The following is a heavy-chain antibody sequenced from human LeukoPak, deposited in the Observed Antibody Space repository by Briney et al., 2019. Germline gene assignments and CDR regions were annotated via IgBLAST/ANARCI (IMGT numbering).Heavy chain of an antibody. CDR2: IYYSGST. J-gene: IGHJ3*02. Sequence: SETLSLTCTVSGGSISSYYWGWIRQPPGKDLEWIGYIYYSGSTYYNPSLKSRVTVSVDTSKNHFSLKLSSVTAADTAVYYCARGSLGDAFDIWGQGTMVTVSS. CDR1: GGSISSYY. V-gene: IGHV4-30-4*08. D-gene: IGHD3-3*02. CDR3: ARGSLGDAFDI.